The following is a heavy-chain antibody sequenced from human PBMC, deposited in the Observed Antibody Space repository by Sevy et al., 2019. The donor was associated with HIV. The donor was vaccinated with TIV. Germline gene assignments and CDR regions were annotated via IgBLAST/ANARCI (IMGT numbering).Heavy chain of an antibody. Sequence: GGSLRLSCTVSGFIFNNKAMHWVRQAPGRGLEWVAVIFSDGTTKYYGDSVKGRFTISRDNSKNALFLQMNSLRVDDTALYYCARESGSDWYLDSWGQGTLVTVSS. D-gene: IGHD2-21*02. CDR3: ARESGSDWYLDS. CDR1: GFIFNNKA. V-gene: IGHV3-30*12. CDR2: IFSDGTTK. J-gene: IGHJ4*02.